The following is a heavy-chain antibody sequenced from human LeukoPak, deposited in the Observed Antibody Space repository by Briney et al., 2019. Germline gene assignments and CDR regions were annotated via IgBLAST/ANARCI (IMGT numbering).Heavy chain of an antibody. CDR2: ISYDGSNK. CDR3: ARDRDSSGWYEGFDY. Sequence: GGSLRLSCAASGFTFSSSAMHWVRQAPDKGLGWVAVISYDGSNKYYADSVKGRFTISRDNSKNTLYLQMNSLRADDTAVYYCARDRDSSGWYEGFDYWGQGTLVTVSS. D-gene: IGHD6-19*01. CDR1: GFTFSSSA. J-gene: IGHJ4*02. V-gene: IGHV3-30-3*01.